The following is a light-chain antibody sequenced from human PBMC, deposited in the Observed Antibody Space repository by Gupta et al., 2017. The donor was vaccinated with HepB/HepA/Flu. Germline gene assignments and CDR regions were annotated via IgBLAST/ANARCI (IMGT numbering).Light chain of an antibody. J-gene: IGLJ3*02. V-gene: IGLV2-14*03. CDR3: ISHTSSSTWV. CDR1: SSDVGGYNH. Sequence: QSVLTQPASVSGSPGQSITISCPGTSSDVGGYNHVSWYQQHPGKAPKLMIYDVSNRPSGVSNRFSGSKSGNTASLTISGLQAEDEAYYYCISHTSSSTWVFGGGTKLTVL. CDR2: DVS.